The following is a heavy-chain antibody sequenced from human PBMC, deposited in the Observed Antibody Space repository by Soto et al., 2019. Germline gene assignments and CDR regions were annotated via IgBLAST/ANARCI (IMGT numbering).Heavy chain of an antibody. CDR1: VYTFISYG. D-gene: IGHD5-12*01. J-gene: IGHJ2*01. CDR3: ARDMAATMIRAGDWYFDL. Sequence: ASVKVSCKASVYTFISYGISWVRQAPGQGLEWMGWISAYNGNTNYAQKLQGRVTMTTDTSTSTAYMELRSLRSDDTAVYYCARDMAATMIRAGDWYFDLWGRGTLVTVSS. V-gene: IGHV1-18*01. CDR2: ISAYNGNT.